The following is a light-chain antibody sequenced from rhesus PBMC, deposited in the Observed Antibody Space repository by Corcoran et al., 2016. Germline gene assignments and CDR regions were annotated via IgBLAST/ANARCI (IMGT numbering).Light chain of an antibody. Sequence: DIVLTQSPASLAVSPGQRATITCRASESVRVFGINLIHWYQQKPGQPPQLLFYQASNKDTGVPARFSGRGSGTVFTLTINPVEADGAADYYCLQSKNSPLTFGGGTKVEIK. V-gene: IGKV7-13*01. CDR2: QAS. CDR1: ESVRVFGINL. CDR3: LQSKNSPLT. J-gene: IGKJ4*01.